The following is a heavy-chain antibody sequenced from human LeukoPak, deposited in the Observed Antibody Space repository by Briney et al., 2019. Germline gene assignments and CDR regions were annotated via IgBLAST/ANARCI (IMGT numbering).Heavy chain of an antibody. V-gene: IGHV4-4*02. Sequence: SETLSLTCAVSGGSISSSNWWSWVRQPPGKGLEWIGEIYHSGSTNYNPSLKSRVTISVDKSKNQFSLKLSSVTAADTAVYYCARGRGEYYYDSRGFDYWGQGTLVTVSS. J-gene: IGHJ4*02. CDR2: IYHSGST. CDR3: ARGRGEYYYDSRGFDY. CDR1: GGSISSSNW. D-gene: IGHD3-22*01.